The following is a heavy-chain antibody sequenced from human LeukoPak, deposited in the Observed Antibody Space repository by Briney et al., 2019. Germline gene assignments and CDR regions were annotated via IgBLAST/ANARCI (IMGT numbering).Heavy chain of an antibody. V-gene: IGHV3-21*01. CDR3: ARNVGYCSSWWSLDY. CDR2: ISSSSSYI. J-gene: IGHJ4*02. CDR1: GFTFSSYS. Sequence: GGSLRLSCAASGFTFSSYSMNWVRQAPGKGLEWVSSISSSSSYIYYADSVKGRFTISRDNATNSLYLQMNSLRAEDTAVYYCARNVGYCSSWWSLDYWGQGTLVTVSS. D-gene: IGHD6-13*01.